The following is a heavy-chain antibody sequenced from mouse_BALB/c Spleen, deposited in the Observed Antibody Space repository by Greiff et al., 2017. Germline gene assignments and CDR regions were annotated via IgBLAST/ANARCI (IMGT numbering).Heavy chain of an antibody. CDR2: IYPGNSDT. D-gene: IGHD2-4*01. CDR1: GYSFTSYW. J-gene: IGHJ3*01. Sequence: VQLQQSGTVLARPGASVKMSCKASGYSFTSYWMHWVKQRPGQGLEWIGAIYPGNSDTSYNQKFKGKAKLTAVTSASTAYMELSSLTNEDSAVYYCTRPDYDGAWFAYWGQGTLVTVSA. CDR3: TRPDYDGAWFAY. V-gene: IGHV1-5*01.